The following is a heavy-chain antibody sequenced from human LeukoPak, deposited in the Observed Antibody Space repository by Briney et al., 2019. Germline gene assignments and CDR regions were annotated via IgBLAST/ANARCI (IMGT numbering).Heavy chain of an antibody. Sequence: PGGSLRLSCAASGFTVATKYMSWVRQAPGKGLEWVSILYSGGKTYYADSVKGRFTISRDNSKNTLFLQMDSLRAEDTAVYYCARDNAPYTTTSSGLGLFDYWGQGTLVTVSS. CDR3: ARDNAPYTTTSSGLGLFDY. J-gene: IGHJ4*02. CDR1: GFTVATKY. V-gene: IGHV3-53*01. D-gene: IGHD6-6*01. CDR2: LYSGGKT.